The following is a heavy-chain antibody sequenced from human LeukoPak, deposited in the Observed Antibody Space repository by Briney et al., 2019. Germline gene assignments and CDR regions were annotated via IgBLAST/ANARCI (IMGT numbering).Heavy chain of an antibody. CDR3: ARPYYDILTGYSSNWFDP. J-gene: IGHJ5*02. CDR1: GYTFTSYA. D-gene: IGHD3-9*01. CDR2: IIPIFGTA. V-gene: IGHV1-69*13. Sequence: VKVSCKASGYTFTSYAISWVRQAPGQGLKWMGGIIPIFGTANYAQKFQGRVTITADESTSTAYMELSSLRSEDTAVYYCARPYYDILTGYSSNWFDPWGQGTLVTVSS.